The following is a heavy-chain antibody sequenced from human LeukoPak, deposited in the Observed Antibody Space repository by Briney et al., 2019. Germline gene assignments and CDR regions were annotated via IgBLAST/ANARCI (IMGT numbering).Heavy chain of an antibody. V-gene: IGHV3-30*02. J-gene: IGHJ5*02. CDR3: AKGDDYGANTRLPKYNWFDP. Sequence: GGSLRLSCAASGFTFSSYAMHWVRQAPGRGLEWVAFIRYDGNNKNYADSVKGRFTISRDNSKDTLYLQMNSLRAEDTAVYYCAKGDDYGANTRLPKYNWFDPWGQGTPVTVSS. D-gene: IGHD4-23*01. CDR1: GFTFSSYA. CDR2: IRYDGNNK.